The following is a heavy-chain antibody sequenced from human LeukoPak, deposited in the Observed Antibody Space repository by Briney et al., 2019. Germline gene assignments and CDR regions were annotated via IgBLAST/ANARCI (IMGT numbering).Heavy chain of an antibody. CDR1: GGSISSSSYY. CDR2: IYYSGST. CDR3: ARLLLWFGELLFGYFDY. J-gene: IGHJ4*02. Sequence: KPSETLSLTCTVSGGSISSSSYYWGWIRQPPGKGLEWIGSIYYSGSTYHNPSLKSRVTISVDTSKNQFSLKLGSVTAADTAVYYCARLLLWFGELLFGYFDYWGQGTLVTVSS. D-gene: IGHD3-10*01. V-gene: IGHV4-39*01.